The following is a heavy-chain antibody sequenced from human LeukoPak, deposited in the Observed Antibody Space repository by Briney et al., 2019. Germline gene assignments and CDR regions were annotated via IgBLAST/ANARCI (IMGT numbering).Heavy chain of an antibody. Sequence: SVKVSCKASGYTFTGYYMHWVRQAPGQGLEWMGRIIPILGIANYAQKFQGRVTITADKSTSTAYMELSSLRSEDTAVYYCAREGDYYDSSGFNWFDPWGQGTLVTVSS. V-gene: IGHV1-69*04. J-gene: IGHJ5*02. CDR3: AREGDYYDSSGFNWFDP. CDR1: GYTFTGYY. CDR2: IIPILGIA. D-gene: IGHD3-22*01.